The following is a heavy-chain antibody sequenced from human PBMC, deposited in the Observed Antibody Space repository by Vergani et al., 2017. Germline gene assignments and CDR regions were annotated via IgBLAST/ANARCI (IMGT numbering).Heavy chain of an antibody. Sequence: QVQVVQSGAEVKKSGASVKVSCKTSGYTFSNYYMHWVRQAPGQGLEWMGIINPSGGHTNYAKKFQGRVTMTRDTSTSTVYMELSSLRSEDTAIYYCARGDYVILTGYRYWGQGTMVTVSA. CDR3: ARGDYVILTGYRY. D-gene: IGHD3-9*01. CDR1: GYTFSNYY. CDR2: INPSGGHT. J-gene: IGHJ4*02. V-gene: IGHV1-46*03.